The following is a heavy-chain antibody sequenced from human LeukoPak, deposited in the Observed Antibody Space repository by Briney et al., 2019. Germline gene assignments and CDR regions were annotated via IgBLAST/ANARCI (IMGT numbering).Heavy chain of an antibody. V-gene: IGHV4-39*07. J-gene: IGHJ5*02. CDR3: ARAKWELLKYNWFDP. Sequence: SEPLSLTCTVSGGSISSSSYYWGWIRQPPGKGLEWIGSIYYSGSTYYNPSLKSRVTISVDTSKNQFSLKLSSVTAADTAVYYCARAKWELLKYNWFDPWGQGTLVTVSS. CDR2: IYYSGST. CDR1: GGSISSSSYY. D-gene: IGHD1-26*01.